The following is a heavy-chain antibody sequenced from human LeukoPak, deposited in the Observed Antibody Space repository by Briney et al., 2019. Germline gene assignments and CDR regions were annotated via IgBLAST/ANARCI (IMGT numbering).Heavy chain of an antibody. D-gene: IGHD2-15*01. CDR3: ARSPRYCSGGSCRPLYYYYGMDV. CDR1: GYSFTSYW. CDR2: IDPSDSYT. Sequence: GESLRISFKGSGYSFTSYWISWVRQMPGKGLEWMGRIDPSDSYTNYSPSFQGHVTISADKSISTAYLQWSSLKASDTAMYYCARSPRYCSGGSCRPLYYYYGMDVWGQGTTVTVSS. J-gene: IGHJ6*02. V-gene: IGHV5-10-1*01.